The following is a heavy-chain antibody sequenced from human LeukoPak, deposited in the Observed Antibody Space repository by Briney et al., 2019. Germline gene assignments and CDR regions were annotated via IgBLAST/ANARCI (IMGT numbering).Heavy chain of an antibody. CDR1: GGSFSGYY. Sequence: SETLSLTCAVYGGSFSGYYWSWIRQPPGKGLEWIGEINHSGSTNYNPSLKSRVTISVDTSKNQFSLKLSSVTAADTAVYYCARGLDYGGNSGFDYWGQGTLVTVSS. CDR2: INHSGST. CDR3: ARGLDYGGNSGFDY. J-gene: IGHJ4*02. V-gene: IGHV4-34*01. D-gene: IGHD4-23*01.